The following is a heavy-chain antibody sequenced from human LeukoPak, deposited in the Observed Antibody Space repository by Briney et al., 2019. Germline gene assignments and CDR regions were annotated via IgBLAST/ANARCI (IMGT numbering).Heavy chain of an antibody. CDR2: INHSGST. J-gene: IGHJ4*02. V-gene: IGHV4-34*01. CDR1: GGSFSGYY. D-gene: IGHD4-11*01. Sequence: SETLSLTCAVYGGSFSGYYWSWIRQPPGKGLEWIGEINHSGSTNYNPSLKGRVTISVDTSKNQFSLKLSSVTAADTAVYYCARRARSNPPDYWGQGTLVTVSS. CDR3: ARRARSNPPDY.